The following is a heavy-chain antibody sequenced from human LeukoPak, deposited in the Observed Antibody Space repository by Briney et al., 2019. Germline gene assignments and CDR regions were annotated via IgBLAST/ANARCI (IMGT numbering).Heavy chain of an antibody. D-gene: IGHD6-19*01. CDR2: IKQDGSEK. CDR1: GFTFSSYW. Sequence: GGSLRLSCAASGFTFSSYWMSWVRQAPGKGLERVAKIKQDGSEKYYVDSVKGRFTISRDNAKNSLYLQMNSLRAEDTAVYYCARYWSSWSADYWGQGTLVTVSS. V-gene: IGHV3-7*01. CDR3: ARYWSSWSADY. J-gene: IGHJ4*02.